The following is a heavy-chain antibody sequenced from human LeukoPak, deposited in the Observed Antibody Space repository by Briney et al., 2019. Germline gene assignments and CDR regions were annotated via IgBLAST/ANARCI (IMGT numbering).Heavy chain of an antibody. CDR2: ISSSSSYI. D-gene: IGHD2-21*01. V-gene: IGHV3-21*01. CDR1: GFTFSSYA. Sequence: GGSLRLSCAASGFTFSSYAMSWVRQAPGKGLEWVSSISSSSSYIYYADSVKGRFTISRDNAKNSLYLQMNSLRAEDTAVYYCARSAYVFVDAFDIWGQGTMVTVSS. CDR3: ARSAYVFVDAFDI. J-gene: IGHJ3*02.